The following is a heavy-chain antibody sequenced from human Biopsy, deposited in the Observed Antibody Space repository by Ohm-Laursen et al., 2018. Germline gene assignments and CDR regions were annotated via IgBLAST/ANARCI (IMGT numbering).Heavy chain of an antibody. CDR1: GFTFSSYA. D-gene: IGHD3-3*01. CDR3: TKADDLWSPEGYYYYCSGMDV. CDR2: IRSTGGST. V-gene: IGHV3-23*01. Sequence: SLRLSCTASGFTFSSYAMSWVRQAPGKGLEWVSAIRSTGGSTYYANSVKGRFTISRDNSKNILFLQVNNLRAEDTAIYYCTKADDLWSPEGYYYYCSGMDVWGQGTTVPVSS. J-gene: IGHJ6*02.